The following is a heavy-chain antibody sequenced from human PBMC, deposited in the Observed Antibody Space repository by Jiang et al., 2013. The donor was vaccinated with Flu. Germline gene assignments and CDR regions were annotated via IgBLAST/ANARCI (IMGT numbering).Heavy chain of an antibody. D-gene: IGHD2-15*01. CDR1: GFTFSSYG. CDR3: ATPLGCSGGSCYLDY. CDR2: ISYDGSNK. J-gene: IGHJ4*02. V-gene: IGHV3-30*03. Sequence: VQLVESGGGVVQPGRSLRLSCAASGFTFSSYGMHWVRQAPGKGLEWVAVISYDGSNKYYADSVKGRFTISRDNSKNTLYLQMNSLRAEDTAVYYCATPLGCSGGSCYLDYWGQGTLVTVSS.